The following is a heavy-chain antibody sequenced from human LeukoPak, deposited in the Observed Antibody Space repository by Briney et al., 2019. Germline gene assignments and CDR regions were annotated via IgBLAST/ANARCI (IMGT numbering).Heavy chain of an antibody. CDR2: IYYSGST. J-gene: IGHJ6*04. CDR1: GGSISSGDYY. Sequence: SETLSLTCTVSGGSISSGDYYWSWIRQPPGKGLEWIGFIYYSGSTYYNPSLKSRVTISVDTSKNQFSLKLSSMTAADTAVYYCARVEQQLGYYYYGMDVWGKGTTVTVSS. D-gene: IGHD6-13*01. CDR3: ARVEQQLGYYYYGMDV. V-gene: IGHV4-30-4*01.